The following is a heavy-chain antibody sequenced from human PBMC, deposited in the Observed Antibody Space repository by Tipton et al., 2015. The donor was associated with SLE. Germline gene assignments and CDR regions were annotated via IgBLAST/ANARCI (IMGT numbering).Heavy chain of an antibody. J-gene: IGHJ4*02. CDR3: ARGPLIVGATDDDY. CDR1: GYTFTSYD. Sequence: QLVQSGAEVKKPGASVKVSCKASGYTFTSYDINWARQATGQGLEWMGWMNPNSGNTGYAQKFQGRVTMTRNTSISTAYMELSSLRSEDTAVYYCARGPLIVGATDDDYWGQGTLVTVSS. D-gene: IGHD1-26*01. CDR2: MNPNSGNT. V-gene: IGHV1-8*01.